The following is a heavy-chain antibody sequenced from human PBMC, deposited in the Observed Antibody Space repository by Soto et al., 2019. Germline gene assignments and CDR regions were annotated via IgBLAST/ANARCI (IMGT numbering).Heavy chain of an antibody. V-gene: IGHV1-18*01. CDR2: ISAYNGNT. J-gene: IGHJ3*02. Sequence: ASVKVSCKASGYTFTSYGISWVRQAPGQGLEWMGWISAYNGNTNYAQKLQGRVTMTTDTSTSTAYMELRSLRSDDTAVYYCARATYYDILTGPDDGAFDIWGQGTMVTVSS. D-gene: IGHD3-9*01. CDR1: GYTFTSYG. CDR3: ARATYYDILTGPDDGAFDI.